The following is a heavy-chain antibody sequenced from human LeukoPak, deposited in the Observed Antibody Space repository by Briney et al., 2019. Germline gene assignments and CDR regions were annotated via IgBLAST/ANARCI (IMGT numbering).Heavy chain of an antibody. Sequence: GGSLRLSCTASGFTFGDHAMNWFRQAPGKGLEWVGIIRSKTYSGTTEYAASVKGRFTISTDDSKSIAYLQMSSLKTEDTAVYYCTRGRAVVDPWGQGALVTVSS. J-gene: IGHJ5*02. CDR3: TRGRAVVDP. V-gene: IGHV3-49*03. CDR1: GFTFGDHA. CDR2: IRSKTYSGTT. D-gene: IGHD6-19*01.